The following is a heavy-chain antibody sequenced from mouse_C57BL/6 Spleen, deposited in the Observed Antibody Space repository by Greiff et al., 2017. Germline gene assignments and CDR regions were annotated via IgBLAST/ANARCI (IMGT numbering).Heavy chain of an antibody. J-gene: IGHJ2*01. CDR3: ARSRTYSGFDY. CDR1: GYTFTSYW. V-gene: IGHV1-61*01. D-gene: IGHD2-10*01. Sequence: VQLQQPGAELVRPGSSVKLSCKASGYTFTSYWMDWVKQRPGQGLEWIGNIYPSDSETHYNQKFKDKATLTVDKSSSTAYMQLSSLTSEDSAVYYGARSRTYSGFDYWGQGTTLTVSS. CDR2: IYPSDSET.